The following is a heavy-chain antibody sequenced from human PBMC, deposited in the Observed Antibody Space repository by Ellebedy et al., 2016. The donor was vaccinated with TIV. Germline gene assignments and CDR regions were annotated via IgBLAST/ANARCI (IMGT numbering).Heavy chain of an antibody. CDR2: IYYSGST. J-gene: IGHJ6*02. D-gene: IGHD6-6*01. V-gene: IGHV4-59*08. Sequence: MPSETLSLTCAVSGGSISNYYWSWVRQPPGKGLEWIGYIYYSGSTNYNPSLKSRVTISVDTSKNQFSLKLSSVTAADTAVYYCARLTYSSSTGDYYGMDVWGQGTTVTVSS. CDR1: GGSISNYY. CDR3: ARLTYSSSTGDYYGMDV.